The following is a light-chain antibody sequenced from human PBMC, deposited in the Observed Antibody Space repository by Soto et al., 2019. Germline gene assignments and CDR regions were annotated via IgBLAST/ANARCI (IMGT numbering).Light chain of an antibody. CDR3: QQYNNWLGT. V-gene: IGKV3-15*01. CDR1: QSVSSN. Sequence: EIVMTQSPATLSVSPGERATLSCRASQSVSSNLAWYQQKPGQAPRLLIYGASTRATGIPARFSGSGSVTEFTLTISSLQSEDFEFYYCQQYNNWLGTFGQGTNVEIK. J-gene: IGKJ1*01. CDR2: GAS.